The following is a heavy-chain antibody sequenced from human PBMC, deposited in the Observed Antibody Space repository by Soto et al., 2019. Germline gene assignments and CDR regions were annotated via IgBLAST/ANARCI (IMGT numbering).Heavy chain of an antibody. CDR1: GGSLSGATYS. Sequence: SETLSLTXGVSGGSLSGATYSWSWIRQPPGKGLEWIGYIFPSGTTYYNPSLKSRVTISIDVSKNQFSLSLRSLTAADTAVYYCARSREFDYWSQGTLVTVSS. CDR3: ARSREFDY. J-gene: IGHJ4*02. CDR2: IFPSGTT. V-gene: IGHV4-30-2*01.